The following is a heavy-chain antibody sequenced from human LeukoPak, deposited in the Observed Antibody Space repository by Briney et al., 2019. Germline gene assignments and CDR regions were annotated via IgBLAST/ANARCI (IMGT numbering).Heavy chain of an antibody. V-gene: IGHV3-30*04. J-gene: IGHJ4*02. CDR2: ISDDGRHK. Sequence: PGGSLRLSCAASGFTFSRYAMHLVRQTPGKGLEWMAIISDDGRHKYYADSVEGRFTISRDNSKNTLSLQMNSLRAEDTAVYYCAKGDGSFVVDFWGQGTLVTVSS. CDR3: AKGDGSFVVDF. CDR1: GFTFSRYA. D-gene: IGHD6-19*01.